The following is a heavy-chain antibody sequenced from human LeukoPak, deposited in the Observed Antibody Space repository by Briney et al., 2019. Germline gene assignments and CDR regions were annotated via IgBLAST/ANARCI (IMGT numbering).Heavy chain of an antibody. CDR3: ASADYYGSGTRGQYDY. D-gene: IGHD3-10*01. CDR2: IYYSGST. V-gene: IGHV4-30-4*01. CDR1: GGSISSGDYY. Sequence: PSQTLSLTCTVSGGSISSGDYYWSWIRQPPGKGLEWIGYIYYSGSTYYNPSLKSRVTISVDTSKNQFSLKLSSVTAADTAVYYCASADYYGSGTRGQYDYWGQGTLVTVSS. J-gene: IGHJ4*02.